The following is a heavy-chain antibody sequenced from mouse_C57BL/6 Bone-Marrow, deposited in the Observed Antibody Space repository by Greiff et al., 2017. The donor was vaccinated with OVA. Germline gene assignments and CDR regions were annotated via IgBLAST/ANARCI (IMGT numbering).Heavy chain of an antibody. CDR2: IDPENGDT. CDR1: GFNIKDDY. V-gene: IGHV14-4*01. Sequence: VQLQQSGAELVRPGASVKLSCTASGFNIKDDYMHWVKQRPEQGLEWIGWIDPENGDTEYASKFQGKATITADTSSNTAYLQLSSLTSEDTAVYYCTTPTSWYFDVWGTGTTVTVSS. CDR3: TTPTSWYFDV. J-gene: IGHJ1*03.